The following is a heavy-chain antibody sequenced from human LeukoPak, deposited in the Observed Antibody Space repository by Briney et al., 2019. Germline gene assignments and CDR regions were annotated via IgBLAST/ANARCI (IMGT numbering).Heavy chain of an antibody. V-gene: IGHV3-21*01. D-gene: IGHD2-2*01. CDR2: ISSSSSYI. Sequence: PGGSLRLSCAASGFTFSSYSMNWVRQAPGKGLEWVSSISSSSSYIYYADSVKGRFTISRDNAKNSLYLQMNSLRAEDTAIYYCARDGRGPAAAMPDYWGQGTLVTVSS. CDR1: GFTFSSYS. CDR3: ARDGRGPAAAMPDY. J-gene: IGHJ4*02.